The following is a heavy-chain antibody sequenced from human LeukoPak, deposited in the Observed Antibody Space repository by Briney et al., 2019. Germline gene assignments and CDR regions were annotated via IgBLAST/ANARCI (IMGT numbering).Heavy chain of an antibody. J-gene: IGHJ6*03. Sequence: SVKVSCKASGGTFSNYAVNWVRQAPGQGLEWMGWIIPVLGTANYAQRFQGRVTITADKSTTTTYMELNSLRSEDTAVYYCARSLHNWNDGIDYYYYYMGVWGKGSTVTVSS. CDR1: GGTFSNYA. V-gene: IGHV1-69*04. CDR2: IIPVLGTA. CDR3: ARSLHNWNDGIDYYYYYMGV. D-gene: IGHD1-20*01.